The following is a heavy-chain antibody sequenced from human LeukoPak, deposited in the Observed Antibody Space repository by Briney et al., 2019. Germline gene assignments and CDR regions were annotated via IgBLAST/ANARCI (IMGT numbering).Heavy chain of an antibody. CDR1: GFTFSGSA. CDR3: TFIGDYEYNYFDY. CDR2: IRSKANSYAT. J-gene: IGHJ4*02. V-gene: IGHV3-73*01. D-gene: IGHD4-17*01. Sequence: GGSLRLSCAASGFTFSGSAMHWVRQASGKGLEWVGRIRSKANSYATAYAASVKGRFTISRDDSKNTAYLQMNSLKTEDTAVYYCTFIGDYEYNYFDYWGQGTLVTVSS.